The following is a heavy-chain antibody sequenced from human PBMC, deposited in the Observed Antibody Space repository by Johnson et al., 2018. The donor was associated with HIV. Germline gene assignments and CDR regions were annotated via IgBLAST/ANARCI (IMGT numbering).Heavy chain of an antibody. Sequence: QVQLVESGGGVVQPGRSVRLSCAASGFIFSSYGMHWVRQAPGKVLEWVANIKQDGSEKYYVDSVKGRFTISRDNSKNTLYLQMNSLRAEDTAVYYCAREEGVGDDYGGKAAFDIWGQGTMVTVSS. CDR3: AREEGVGDDYGGKAAFDI. CDR2: IKQDGSEK. D-gene: IGHD4-23*01. V-gene: IGHV3-30*03. CDR1: GFIFSSYG. J-gene: IGHJ3*02.